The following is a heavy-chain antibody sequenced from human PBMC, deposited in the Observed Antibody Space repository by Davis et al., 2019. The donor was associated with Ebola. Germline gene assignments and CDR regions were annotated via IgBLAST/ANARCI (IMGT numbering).Heavy chain of an antibody. CDR2: IKSKTDGGTT. J-gene: IGHJ4*02. CDR3: TTFNWGPFYYFDY. V-gene: IGHV3-15*01. Sequence: GESLKISCAASGFTFSNAWMSWVRQAPGKGLEWVGRIKSKTDGGTTDYAAPVKGRFTISRDDSKNTLYLQMNSLKTEDTAVYYCTTFNWGPFYYFDYWGQGTLVTVSS. CDR1: GFTFSNAW. D-gene: IGHD7-27*01.